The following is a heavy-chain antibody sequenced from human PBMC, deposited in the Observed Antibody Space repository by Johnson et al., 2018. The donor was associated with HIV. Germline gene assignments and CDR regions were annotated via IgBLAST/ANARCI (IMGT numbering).Heavy chain of an antibody. CDR1: GFTVSSNY. J-gene: IGHJ3*02. CDR2: INSDGSST. V-gene: IGHV3-74*01. CDR3: AREPSIAAAGGDGAFDI. Sequence: VLLVESGGGLVQPGGYLRLSCAASGFTVSSNYMSWVRQAPGKGLEWVSRINSDGSSTSYADSVKGRFTISRDNAKNTLYLQMNSLRAEDTAVYYCAREPSIAAAGGDGAFDIWGQGTMVSVSS. D-gene: IGHD6-13*01.